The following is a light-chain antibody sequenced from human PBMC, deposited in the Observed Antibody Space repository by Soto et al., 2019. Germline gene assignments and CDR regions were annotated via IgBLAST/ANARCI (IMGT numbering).Light chain of an antibody. Sequence: QSALTQPPSASGSPGQSVTISCTGTSSDVGGYHYVSWYRQHPGKAPKLMIYEVSKPPSVLPARFAGSNSGNTASLTVSGLQAEYEADDYWSSYAGGHKFVFGAGTHLTVL. CDR2: EVS. V-gene: IGLV2-8*01. J-gene: IGLJ3*02. CDR1: SSDVGGYHY. CDR3: SSYAGGHKFV.